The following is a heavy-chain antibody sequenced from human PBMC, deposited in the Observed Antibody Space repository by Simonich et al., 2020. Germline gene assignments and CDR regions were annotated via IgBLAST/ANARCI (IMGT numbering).Heavy chain of an antibody. CDR1: GGSFSGYY. Sequence: QVQLQQWGAGLLKPSETLSLTCAVYGGSFSGYYWSWIRQPPGKGLEWIGEINHSDSTNDNPSLKSRVTISVNTSKNQFSLKLSSVTAADTAVYYCARLSSRSDAFDIWGQGTMVTVSS. CDR3: ARLSSRSDAFDI. J-gene: IGHJ3*02. V-gene: IGHV4-34*01. CDR2: INHSDST.